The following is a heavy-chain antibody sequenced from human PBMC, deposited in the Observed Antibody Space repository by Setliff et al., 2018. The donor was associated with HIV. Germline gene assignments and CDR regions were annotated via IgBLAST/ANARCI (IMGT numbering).Heavy chain of an antibody. J-gene: IGHJ6*03. Sequence: QTGGSLRLSCEASAFIFTTYGMHWVRQAPGTGLEWIAFIRYDGNDKYYADSVKGRFTISRDNSKNTLYLQMNSLRAKDAAVYYCAKAFGYCSGGSCPVLMDVWGKGTTVTVSS. V-gene: IGHV3-30*02. CDR1: AFIFTTYG. D-gene: IGHD2-15*01. CDR2: IRYDGNDK. CDR3: AKAFGYCSGGSCPVLMDV.